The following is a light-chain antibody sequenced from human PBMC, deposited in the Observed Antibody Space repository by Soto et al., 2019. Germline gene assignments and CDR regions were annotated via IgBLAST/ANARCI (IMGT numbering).Light chain of an antibody. J-gene: IGKJ1*01. Sequence: EIVLTQYPATLSLSPGERATLSCRASQSVIRYLAWYQQRPGQAPRLLIYDASYRATGIPARFSGSGSGTDFTLTISSLQPDDFATYYCQQYNSYSWTFGQGTKVDI. V-gene: IGKV3-11*01. CDR2: DAS. CDR3: QQYNSYSWT. CDR1: QSVIRY.